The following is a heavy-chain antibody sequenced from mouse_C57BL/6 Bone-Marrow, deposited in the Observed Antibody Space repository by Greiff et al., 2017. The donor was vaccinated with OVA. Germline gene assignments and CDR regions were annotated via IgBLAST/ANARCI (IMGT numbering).Heavy chain of an antibody. J-gene: IGHJ2*01. D-gene: IGHD1-1*01. CDR2: IYPRSGNT. V-gene: IGHV1-81*01. Sequence: QVQLQQSGAELARPGASVKLSCKASGYTFTSYGISWVKQRTGQGLEWIGEIYPRSGNTYYNEKFKGKATLTADKSSSTAYMELRSLTSEDSAVYFCATPITTVVARDYWRQGTTLTVSS. CDR3: ATPITTVVARDY. CDR1: GYTFTSYG.